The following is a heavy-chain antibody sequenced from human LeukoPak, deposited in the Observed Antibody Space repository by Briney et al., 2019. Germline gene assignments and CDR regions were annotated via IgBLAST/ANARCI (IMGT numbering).Heavy chain of an antibody. J-gene: IGHJ4*02. Sequence: ASVKVSCKASGGTFSGYTISWVRQAPGQGLEWMGRIIPILGIANYAQKFQGRVTITADKSTSTAYMELSSLRSEDTAVYYCARDYYDFWSGHPNYFDYWGQGTLVTVSS. V-gene: IGHV1-69*04. CDR3: ARDYYDFWSGHPNYFDY. CDR2: IIPILGIA. CDR1: GGTFSGYT. D-gene: IGHD3-3*01.